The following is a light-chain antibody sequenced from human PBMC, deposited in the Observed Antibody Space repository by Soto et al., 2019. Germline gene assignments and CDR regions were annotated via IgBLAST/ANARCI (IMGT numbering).Light chain of an antibody. V-gene: IGKV3-20*01. CDR3: QQYGGSPIT. CDR1: QSVGTN. J-gene: IGKJ5*01. CDR2: GAS. Sequence: VMSQSPATLSVSPGDRATLSCRASQSVGTNLAWYQQKPGQAPRLLMSGASSRASGVPVRFSGSGSGTDFTLTISRLEPEDFALYYCQQYGGSPITFGLGTRLEIK.